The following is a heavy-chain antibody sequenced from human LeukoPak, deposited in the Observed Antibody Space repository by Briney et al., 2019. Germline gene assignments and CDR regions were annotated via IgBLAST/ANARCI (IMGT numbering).Heavy chain of an antibody. D-gene: IGHD2-15*01. CDR2: INPNSGGT. CDR3: ARGTPRVVVVAASYFDY. J-gene: IGHJ4*02. Sequence: ASVKVSCKASGYTFTGYYMHWVRQAPGQGLEWMGWINPNSGGTNYAQKFRGRVTMTRDTSISTAYMELSRLRSDDTAVYYCARGTPRVVVVAASYFDYWGQGTLVTVSS. CDR1: GYTFTGYY. V-gene: IGHV1-2*02.